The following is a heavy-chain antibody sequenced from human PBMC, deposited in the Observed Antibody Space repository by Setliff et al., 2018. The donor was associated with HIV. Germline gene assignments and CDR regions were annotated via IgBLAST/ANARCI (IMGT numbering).Heavy chain of an antibody. D-gene: IGHD3-3*01. Sequence: PGGSLRLSCAASGFTFSSYWMHWVRQAPGKGLVWVSRINSDGSSTSYADSVKGRFTISRDNAKNTLYLQMNSLQTEGTAVYYCRSQVGDNSFWSGIITWGQGTLVTVSS. J-gene: IGHJ4*02. CDR1: GFTFSSYW. V-gene: IGHV3-74*01. CDR3: RSQVGDNSFWSGIIT. CDR2: INSDGSST.